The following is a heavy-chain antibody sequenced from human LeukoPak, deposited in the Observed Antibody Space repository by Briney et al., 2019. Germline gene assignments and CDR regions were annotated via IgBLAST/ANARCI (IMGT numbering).Heavy chain of an antibody. CDR1: GGSISTTNW. CDR3: ASTPYYDILTGFTYYFDY. V-gene: IGHV4-4*02. Sequence: SGTLSLTCGVSGGSISTTNWWTWIRQPPGKGLEWIGEVHLDGRTNYNPSLESRLTMSVDLSENHISLKLTSVTAADTAVYYCASTPYYDILTGFTYYFDYWGQGTLVTVSS. J-gene: IGHJ4*02. D-gene: IGHD3-9*01. CDR2: VHLDGRT.